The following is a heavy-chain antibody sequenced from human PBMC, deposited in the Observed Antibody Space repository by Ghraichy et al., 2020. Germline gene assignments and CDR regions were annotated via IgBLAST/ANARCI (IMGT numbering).Heavy chain of an antibody. V-gene: IGHV3-43*01. Sequence: GGSLRLSCAASGFTFDDYTMHWVRQAPGKGLEWVSLISWDGGSTYYADSVKGRFTIFRDNSKNSLYLQMNSLRTEDTALYYCAKSSEEAHYFDYWGQGTLVTVSS. CDR2: ISWDGGST. J-gene: IGHJ4*02. CDR3: AKSSEEAHYFDY. D-gene: IGHD6-6*01. CDR1: GFTFDDYT.